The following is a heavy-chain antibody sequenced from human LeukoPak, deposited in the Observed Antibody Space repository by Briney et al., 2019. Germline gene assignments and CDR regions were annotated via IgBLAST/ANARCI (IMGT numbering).Heavy chain of an antibody. CDR2: IYYSGST. CDR1: GVSISSYY. V-gene: IGHV4-59*01. Sequence: SETLSLTCTVSGVSISSYYWSWIRQPPGKGLEWIGYIYYSGSTNYNPSLKSRATISVDTSKNQFSLKLSSVTAADTAVYYCARRGGPRYCSGGSCYRDAFDIWGQGTMVTVSS. CDR3: ARRGGPRYCSGGSCYRDAFDI. J-gene: IGHJ3*02. D-gene: IGHD2-15*01.